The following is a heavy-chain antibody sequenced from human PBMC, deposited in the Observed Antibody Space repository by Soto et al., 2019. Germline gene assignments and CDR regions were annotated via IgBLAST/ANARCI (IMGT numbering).Heavy chain of an antibody. CDR3: ARDLGAPAATQTYDAFDI. Sequence: ASVKVSCKAAGYTFTSYGISWVRQAPGQGLEWMGWISAYNGNTNYAQKLQGRVTMTTDTSTSTACMELRSLRSDDTAVYYCARDLGAPAATQTYDAFDICGQGTMVTVSS. CDR1: GYTFTSYG. D-gene: IGHD2-2*01. V-gene: IGHV1-18*01. J-gene: IGHJ3*02. CDR2: ISAYNGNT.